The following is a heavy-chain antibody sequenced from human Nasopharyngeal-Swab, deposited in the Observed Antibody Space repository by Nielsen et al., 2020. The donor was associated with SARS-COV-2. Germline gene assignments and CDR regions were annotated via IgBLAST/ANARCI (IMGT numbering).Heavy chain of an antibody. D-gene: IGHD3-10*01. CDR1: GGSMNGHW. J-gene: IGHJ4*02. CDR3: EGAGGH. CDR2: INYLGST. Sequence: SETLSLTCTVSGGSMNGHWWSWIRQAPGKGLEWIAYINYLGSTDYTPSLKSRVTILLDMSRNQFSLELTSVTAADTAVYYCEGAGGHWGQGTLVTVSS. V-gene: IGHV4-59*03.